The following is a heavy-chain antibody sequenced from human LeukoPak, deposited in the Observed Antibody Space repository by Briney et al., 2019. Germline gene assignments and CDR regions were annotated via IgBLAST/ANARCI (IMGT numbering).Heavy chain of an antibody. Sequence: ASVKVSCKASGGTFSSYAISWVRQAPEQGLEWMGGIIPIFGTANYAQKFQGRVTITTDESTSTAYMELSSLRSEDTAVYYCARDFYGSGSYDYWGQGTLVTVSS. CDR2: IIPIFGTA. CDR3: ARDFYGSGSYDY. CDR1: GGTFSSYA. V-gene: IGHV1-69*05. D-gene: IGHD3-10*01. J-gene: IGHJ4*02.